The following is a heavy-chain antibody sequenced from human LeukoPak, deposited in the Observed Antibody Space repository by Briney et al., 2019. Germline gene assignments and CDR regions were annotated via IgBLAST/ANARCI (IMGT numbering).Heavy chain of an antibody. V-gene: IGHV3-21*01. Sequence: GGSLRLSCAASGFTFSSYSMNWVRQAPGKGLEWVSSISSSSSYIYYADSVKGRFTISRDNAKNSLYLQMNSLRAEDTAVYYCARDGGSYQPYYYYYMDVWGKGTTVTVSS. D-gene: IGHD1-26*01. CDR1: GFTFSSYS. CDR2: ISSSSSYI. J-gene: IGHJ6*03. CDR3: ARDGGSYQPYYYYYMDV.